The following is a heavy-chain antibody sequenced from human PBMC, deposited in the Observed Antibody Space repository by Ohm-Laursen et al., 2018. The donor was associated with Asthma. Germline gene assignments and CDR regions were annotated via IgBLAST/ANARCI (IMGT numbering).Heavy chain of an antibody. V-gene: IGHV3-33*08. D-gene: IGHD2-2*01. Sequence: SLRLSCAASGFTFSSYAMSWVRQAPGKGLEWVAVIWYDGSNKYYADSVKGRFTISRDNSKNTLYLQMNSLRAEDTAVYYCARDFVRCSSTSCPYGMDVWGQGTTVTVSS. CDR1: GFTFSSYA. CDR3: ARDFVRCSSTSCPYGMDV. J-gene: IGHJ6*02. CDR2: IWYDGSNK.